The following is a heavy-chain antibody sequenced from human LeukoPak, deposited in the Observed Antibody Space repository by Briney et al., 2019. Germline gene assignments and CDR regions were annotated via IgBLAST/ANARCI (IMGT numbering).Heavy chain of an antibody. Sequence: TSETLSLTCAVYGGSFSGYYWSWIRQPPGKGLEWIGEINHSGSTNYNPSLKSRVTISVDTSKNQFSLKLSSVTAADTAVYYCASSLYYYGSGSYYNDDAFDIWGQGTMVTVSS. V-gene: IGHV4-34*01. D-gene: IGHD3-10*01. J-gene: IGHJ3*02. CDR1: GGSFSGYY. CDR2: INHSGST. CDR3: ASSLYYYGSGSYYNDDAFDI.